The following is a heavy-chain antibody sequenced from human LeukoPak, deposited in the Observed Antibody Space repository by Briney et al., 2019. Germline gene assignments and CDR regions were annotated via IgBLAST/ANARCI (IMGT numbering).Heavy chain of an antibody. CDR2: IYTSGST. CDR3: ARSPYNWNYANYYFDY. Sequence: SETLSLTCTVSGGSISSGGYYWSWIRQPAGKGLEWIGRIYTSGSTNYNPSLKSRVTISVDTSKSQFSLKLSSVTAADTAVYYCARSPYNWNYANYYFDYWGQGTLVTVSS. D-gene: IGHD1-7*01. J-gene: IGHJ4*02. V-gene: IGHV4-61*02. CDR1: GGSISSGGYY.